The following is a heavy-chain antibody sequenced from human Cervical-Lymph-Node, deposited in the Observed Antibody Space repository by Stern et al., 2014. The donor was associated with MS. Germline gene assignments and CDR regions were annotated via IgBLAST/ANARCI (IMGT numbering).Heavy chain of an antibody. CDR1: GYNFIDHA. Sequence: QMQLVQSGAEVKKPGASMPISCKTSGYNFIDHAIHWVRQAPGQRLEWMGWINGGPGTTKYSQKFQGRVSFTRDKAASAAYMDLSSLSPDDTAVYYCARQPDYSDFLDFWGQGTLVTVSS. D-gene: IGHD4-11*01. CDR2: INGGPGTT. V-gene: IGHV1-3*01. CDR3: ARQPDYSDFLDF. J-gene: IGHJ4*02.